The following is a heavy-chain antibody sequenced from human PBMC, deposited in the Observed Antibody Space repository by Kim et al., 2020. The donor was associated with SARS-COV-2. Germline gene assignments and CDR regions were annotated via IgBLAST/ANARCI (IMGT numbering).Heavy chain of an antibody. CDR1: GFTFSSSA. CDR3: ARGGATPNWYFDL. D-gene: IGHD2-15*01. V-gene: IGHV3-23*01. CDR2: ISGSADNT. Sequence: LSLTCAASGFTFSSSAMSWVRQAPGKGLEWVSSISGSADNTNNADSVKGRFTIFRDNPKDTLYLLMHSLRADDTAIYYCARGGATPNWYFDLWGRGT. J-gene: IGHJ2*01.